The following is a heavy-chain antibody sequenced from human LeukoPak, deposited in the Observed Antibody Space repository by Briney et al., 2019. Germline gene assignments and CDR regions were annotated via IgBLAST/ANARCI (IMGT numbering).Heavy chain of an antibody. CDR1: GGTFSSYA. D-gene: IGHD4-17*01. CDR2: IIPIFGTA. CDR3: ARGYYGDYWTFDY. Sequence: ASVKASCKASGGTFSSYAISWVRQAPGQGLEWMGGIIPIFGTANYAQKFQGRVTITADESTSTAYMELSSLRSEDTAVYYCARGYYGDYWTFDYWGQGTLVTVSS. V-gene: IGHV1-69*13. J-gene: IGHJ4*02.